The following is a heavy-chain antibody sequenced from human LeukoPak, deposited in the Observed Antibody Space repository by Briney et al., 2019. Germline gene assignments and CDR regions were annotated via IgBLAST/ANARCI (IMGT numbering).Heavy chain of an antibody. D-gene: IGHD6-19*01. CDR3: ARGVGGWYGYFDY. Sequence: GGSLRLSCAAPGFTFSSYSMNWVRQAPGKGLEWVSYISSSSSTIYYADSVKGRFTISRDNAKNSLYLQMNSLRAEDTAVYYCARGVGGWYGYFDYWGQGTLVTVSS. J-gene: IGHJ4*02. CDR2: ISSSSSTI. V-gene: IGHV3-48*04. CDR1: GFTFSSYS.